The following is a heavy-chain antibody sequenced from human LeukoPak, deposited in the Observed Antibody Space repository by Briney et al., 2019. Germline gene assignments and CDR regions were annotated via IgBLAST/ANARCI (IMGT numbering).Heavy chain of an antibody. CDR1: GGSISSYY. CDR2: IYYSGST. Sequence: SETLSLTCTVSGGSISSYYWSWIRQPPGKGLEWIGYIYYSGSTNYNPSLKSRVTISVDTSKNQFSLKLSSVTAADTAVYYCACGSGIAAAGTGFDYWGQGTLVTVSS. D-gene: IGHD6-13*01. CDR3: ACGSGIAAAGTGFDY. V-gene: IGHV4-59*08. J-gene: IGHJ4*02.